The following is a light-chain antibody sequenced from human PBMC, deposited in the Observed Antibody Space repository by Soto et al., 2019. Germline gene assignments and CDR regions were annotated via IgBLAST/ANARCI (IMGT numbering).Light chain of an antibody. J-gene: IGKJ4*01. CDR3: QQYDNLPLT. CDR2: DTS. CDR1: QDISNY. V-gene: IGKV1-33*01. Sequence: DIQMTQSPSSLSASVGDRVTITCQASQDISNYLNWYQQKPGKAPKLLIYDTSNLEAGVPSRFSGSGSGTDFIFIISSLQPEDIATYYCQQYDNLPLTFGGGTKVAVK.